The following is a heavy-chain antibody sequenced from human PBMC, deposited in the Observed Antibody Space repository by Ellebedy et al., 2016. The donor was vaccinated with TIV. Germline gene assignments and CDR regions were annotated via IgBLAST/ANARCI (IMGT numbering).Heavy chain of an antibody. Sequence: AASVKVSCKASGYTFTTYAMSWVRQAPGQGLEWMGWINAGNGNTKYSQKFQGRVTFTRDTSANIAYMELSSLKSEDTAVYFCARDPTVWGSTRGYFDSWGQGTLVTVSS. J-gene: IGHJ5*01. CDR3: ARDPTVWGSTRGYFDS. CDR2: INAGNGNT. D-gene: IGHD5/OR15-5a*01. V-gene: IGHV1-3*01. CDR1: GYTFTTYA.